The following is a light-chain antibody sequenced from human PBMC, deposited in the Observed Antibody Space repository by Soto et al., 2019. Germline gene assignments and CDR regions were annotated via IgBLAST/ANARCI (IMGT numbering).Light chain of an antibody. Sequence: IVLPQYSGTLSLSPGERHILSCRPSQTVNKNYLAWCQQKPGQAPRLLIYCASRRATGIPDRFRGSASGTDFTLTISRLEPEDFAVYFFQQYSDLPMTFGQGTLLEIK. V-gene: IGKV3-20*01. CDR3: QQYSDLPMT. CDR1: QTVNKNY. CDR2: CAS. J-gene: IGKJ5*01.